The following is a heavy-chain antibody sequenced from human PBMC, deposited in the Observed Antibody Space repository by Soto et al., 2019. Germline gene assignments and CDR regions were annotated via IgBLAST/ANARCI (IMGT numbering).Heavy chain of an antibody. CDR2: IYYSGST. CDR1: GGSISSYY. V-gene: IGHV4-59*01. CDR3: ARYYYGSGNDY. J-gene: IGHJ4*02. Sequence: SETLSLTCTVSGGSISSYYWSWIRQPPGKGLEWIGYIYYSGSTNYNPSLKSRVTISVDTSKNQLSLKMSSVTAADAAVYYCARYYYGSGNDYWGQGTLVTVSS. D-gene: IGHD3-10*01.